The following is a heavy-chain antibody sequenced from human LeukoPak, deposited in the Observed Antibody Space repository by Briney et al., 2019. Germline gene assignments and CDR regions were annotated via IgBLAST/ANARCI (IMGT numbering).Heavy chain of an antibody. V-gene: IGHV3-23*01. D-gene: IGHD2-2*01. CDR1: GLTFSSYV. Sequence: SGGSLRLSCVASGLTFSSYVMNWFRQAPGKGLEWVSAISGSGSNTYYADSVKGRFTISRDNSKDTLYLQTNSLRAEDTAVYYCASRYCSSTSCSLDWGQGTLVTVSS. CDR2: ISGSGSNT. CDR3: ASRYCSSTSCSLD. J-gene: IGHJ4*02.